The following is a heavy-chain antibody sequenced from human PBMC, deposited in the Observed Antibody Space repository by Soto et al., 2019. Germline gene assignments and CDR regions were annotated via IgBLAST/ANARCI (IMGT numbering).Heavy chain of an antibody. D-gene: IGHD2-2*01. CDR1: GFTFSSYG. CDR3: ARDPGSLVASFDY. CDR2: IWYDGSNK. V-gene: IGHV3-33*01. Sequence: PGGSLRLSCAASGFTFSSYGMHWVRQAPGKGLEWVAVIWYDGSNKYYADSVKGRFTISRDNSKNTLYLQMNSLRAEDTAVYYCARDPGSLVASFDYWGQGTLVTVSS. J-gene: IGHJ4*02.